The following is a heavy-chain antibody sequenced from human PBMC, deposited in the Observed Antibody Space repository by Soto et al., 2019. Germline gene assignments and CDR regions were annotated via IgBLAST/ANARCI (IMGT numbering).Heavy chain of an antibody. D-gene: IGHD5-18*01. CDR3: AREVDTAMVSWASNWFDP. CDR2: IKQDGSEK. V-gene: IGHV3-7*05. J-gene: IGHJ5*02. CDR1: GFTFSSYW. Sequence: GGSLRLSCAASGFTFSSYWMSWVRQAPGKGLEWVANIKQDGSEKYYVDSVKGRFTISRDNAKNSLYLQMNSLRAEDTAVYYCAREVDTAMVSWASNWFDPWGQGTLVTVSS.